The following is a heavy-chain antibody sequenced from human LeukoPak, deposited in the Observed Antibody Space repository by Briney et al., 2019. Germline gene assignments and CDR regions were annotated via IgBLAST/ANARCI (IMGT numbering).Heavy chain of an antibody. CDR1: GGSFSGYY. Sequence: PSETLSLTCAVYGGSFSGYYWSWIRQPPGKGLEWIGEINHSGSTNYNPSLKSRVTISVDTSKNQFSLKLSSVTAADTAVYYCARLSLEYSSSHPWRVYYYYYYMDVWGKGTTVTISS. D-gene: IGHD6-13*01. CDR2: INHSGST. J-gene: IGHJ6*03. CDR3: ARLSLEYSSSHPWRVYYYYYYMDV. V-gene: IGHV4-34*01.